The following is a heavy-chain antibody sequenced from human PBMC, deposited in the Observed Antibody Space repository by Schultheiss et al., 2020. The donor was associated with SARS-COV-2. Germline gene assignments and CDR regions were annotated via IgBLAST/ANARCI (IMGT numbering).Heavy chain of an antibody. D-gene: IGHD3-9*01. V-gene: IGHV1-69*13. CDR1: GGTFSSYA. J-gene: IGHJ6*02. Sequence: SVKVSCKASGGTFSSYAISWVRQAPGQGLEWMGWMNPNSGNTGYAQKFQGRVTITADESTSTAYMELSSLRSEDTAVYYCAAERYDTLGGMDVWGQGTTVTVSS. CDR2: MNPNSGNT. CDR3: AAERYDTLGGMDV.